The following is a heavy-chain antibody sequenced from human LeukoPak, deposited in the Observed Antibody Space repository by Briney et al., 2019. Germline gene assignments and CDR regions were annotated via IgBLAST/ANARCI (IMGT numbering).Heavy chain of an antibody. CDR3: ARGGTYYDFWSGYCCFDY. CDR2: INPNSGGT. CDR1: GYTFTGYY. J-gene: IGHJ4*02. V-gene: IGHV1-2*02. Sequence: ASVKVSCKASGYTFTGYYMHWVRQAPGQGLEWMGWINPNSGGTNYAQQFQGRVTMTRDTSISTAYMELSRLRSDDTAVYYCARGGTYYDFWSGYCCFDYWGQGTLVTVSS. D-gene: IGHD3-3*01.